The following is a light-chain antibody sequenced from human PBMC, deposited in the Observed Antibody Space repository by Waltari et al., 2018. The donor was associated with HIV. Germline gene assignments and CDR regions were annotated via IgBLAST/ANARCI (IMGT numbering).Light chain of an antibody. V-gene: IGLV4-69*01. CDR3: QTWGTGIQV. Sequence: QLVLTQSPSASASLGGSVKLTCTLSSGHSTYAIAWHQQQPQKGPRYFMRVNSDGSHSKGDGIPDLFSGSSSGAERYLTISSLQSEDEAEYYCQTWGTGIQVFGGGTKLTVL. CDR2: VNSDGSH. J-gene: IGLJ3*02. CDR1: SGHSTYA.